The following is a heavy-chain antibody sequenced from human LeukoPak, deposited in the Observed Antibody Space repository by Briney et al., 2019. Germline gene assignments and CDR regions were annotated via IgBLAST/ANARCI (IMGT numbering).Heavy chain of an antibody. CDR2: ISGSGGST. J-gene: IGHJ4*02. Sequence: GGSLRLSCAASGFTFSSYAMSWVRQAPGKGLEWVSAISGSGGSTYYADSVKGRFTISRDNSKNTLYLQMNSLGAEDTAVYYCAKKSGVVITYDCWGQGTLVTVSS. D-gene: IGHD3-3*01. CDR3: AKKSGVVITYDC. V-gene: IGHV3-23*01. CDR1: GFTFSSYA.